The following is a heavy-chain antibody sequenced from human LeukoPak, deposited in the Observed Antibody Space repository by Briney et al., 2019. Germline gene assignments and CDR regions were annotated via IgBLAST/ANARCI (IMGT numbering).Heavy chain of an antibody. J-gene: IGHJ4*02. CDR3: ARAWTGYSYGDY. V-gene: IGHV3-11*01. CDR1: GCTFSDYY. Sequence: GGSLRLSCAASGCTFSDYYMSWIREAPGKGLEWVSYISGSGSTIYYADSVKGRFTISRDNAKNSLYLQMNSLRAEDTAVYYCARAWTGYSYGDYWGQGTLVTVSS. D-gene: IGHD5-18*01. CDR2: ISGSGSTI.